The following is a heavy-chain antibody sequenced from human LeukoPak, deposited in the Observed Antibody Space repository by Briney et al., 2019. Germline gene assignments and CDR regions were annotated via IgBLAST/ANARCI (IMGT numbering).Heavy chain of an antibody. D-gene: IGHD1-1*01. V-gene: IGHV3-21*01. Sequence: GGSLRLSCAASGFNFANHAMSWVRQAPGKGLEWVSSISGSNSYIFYADSVKGRFTVSRDNAKDSLYLQMNSLRAEDTAVYYCARALTTLTYEGYWGQGTLVTVSS. CDR3: ARALTTLTYEGY. J-gene: IGHJ4*02. CDR2: ISGSNSYI. CDR1: GFNFANHA.